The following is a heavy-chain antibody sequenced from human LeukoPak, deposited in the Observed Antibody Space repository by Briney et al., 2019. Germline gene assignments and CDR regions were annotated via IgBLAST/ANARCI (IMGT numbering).Heavy chain of an antibody. CDR2: IYSGGST. D-gene: IGHD2-2*01. CDR1: EFTVSDNY. Sequence: GGSLRLSCAASEFTVSDNYMSWVRQASGKGLEWVSIIYSGGSTYYADSVKGRFTISRDISKNTFYLQMNSLRVEDTAVFYCARALPAASHTSFDYWGQGTLVTVSS. J-gene: IGHJ4*02. CDR3: ARALPAASHTSFDY. V-gene: IGHV3-66*01.